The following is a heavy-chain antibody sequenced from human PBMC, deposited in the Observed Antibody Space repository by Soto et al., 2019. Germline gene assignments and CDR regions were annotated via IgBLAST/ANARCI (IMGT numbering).Heavy chain of an antibody. D-gene: IGHD6-19*01. CDR3: ARDPVAGTYFDY. V-gene: IGHV1-18*01. Sequence: QVQLVQSGAEVKKPGASVKVSCKASGYTFISYGISWVRQAPGQGLEWMGWINAFNGNTNYAQKLQRRVTLTGATSTSTAYMVLRSLRSDDTAVYYCARDPVAGTYFDYWGQATLVTVSS. J-gene: IGHJ4*02. CDR1: GYTFISYG. CDR2: INAFNGNT.